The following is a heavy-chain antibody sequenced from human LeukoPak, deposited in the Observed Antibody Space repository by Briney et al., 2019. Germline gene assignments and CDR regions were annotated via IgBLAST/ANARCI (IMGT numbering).Heavy chain of an antibody. D-gene: IGHD3-22*01. CDR2: ISYDGSNK. V-gene: IGHV3-30-3*01. Sequence: PGGSLRLSCAASGFTFSSYAMHWVRQAPGKGLEWVAVISYDGSNKYYADSVKGRFTISRDNSKNTLYLQMNSLRAEDTAVYYCARGLYYYDSSGYYSWGQGTLVTVSS. CDR3: ARGLYYYDSSGYYS. J-gene: IGHJ4*02. CDR1: GFTFSSYA.